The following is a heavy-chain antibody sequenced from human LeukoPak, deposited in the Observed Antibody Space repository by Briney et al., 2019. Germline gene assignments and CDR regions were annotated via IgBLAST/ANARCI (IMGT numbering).Heavy chain of an antibody. Sequence: GGSLRLSCAASGFTFSTYAMSWVRQAPGKGLEWVSAISRSGDSTYYGDSVKGRFTSSRDNSKNTLFLQMNSLRAEDTAVYYRAKHSGEVIVGATVNAWGQGTLVTVSS. CDR1: GFTFSTYA. CDR3: AKHSGEVIVGATVNA. CDR2: ISRSGDST. D-gene: IGHD1-26*01. J-gene: IGHJ4*02. V-gene: IGHV3-23*01.